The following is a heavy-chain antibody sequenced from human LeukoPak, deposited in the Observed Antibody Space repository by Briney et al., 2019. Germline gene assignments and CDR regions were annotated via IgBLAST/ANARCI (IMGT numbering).Heavy chain of an antibody. CDR3: ASGGYSSSWYGFY. J-gene: IGHJ4*02. D-gene: IGHD6-13*01. CDR2: ISSSSSYI. Sequence: GGSLRLSCAAPGFTFSSYSMNWVRQAPGKGLEWVSSISSSSSYIYYADSVKGRFTISRDNAKNSLYLQMNSLRAEDTAVYYCASGGYSSSWYGFYWGQGTLVTVSS. CDR1: GFTFSSYS. V-gene: IGHV3-21*01.